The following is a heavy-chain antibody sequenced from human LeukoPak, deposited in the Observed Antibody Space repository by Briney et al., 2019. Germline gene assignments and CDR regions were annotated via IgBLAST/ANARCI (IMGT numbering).Heavy chain of an antibody. CDR1: GFTFKLYW. Sequence: GGSLRLSCAASGFTFKLYWMHWVRQVPGRGPVWVSRINHDGSDTIYADSVRGRFTISRDDAKNTLYLQMNNLRAEDAAVYYCVRGGPSTWSWGQGTLVTVSS. D-gene: IGHD2-15*01. CDR3: VRGGPSTWS. V-gene: IGHV3-74*01. CDR2: INHDGSDT. J-gene: IGHJ5*02.